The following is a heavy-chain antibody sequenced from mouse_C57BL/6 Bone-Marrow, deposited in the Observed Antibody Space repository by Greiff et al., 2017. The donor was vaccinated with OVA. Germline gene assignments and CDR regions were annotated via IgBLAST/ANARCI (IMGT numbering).Heavy chain of an antibody. V-gene: IGHV1-50*01. J-gene: IGHJ2*01. CDR1: GYTFTSYW. CDR2: IDPSDSYT. Sequence: QVQLQQPGAELVKPGASVKLSCKASGYTFTSYWMQWVKQRPGQGLEWIGEIDPSDSYTNYNQKLKGKATLTVDTSSSTAYMQLSSLTSEDSAVYYCARWGGNYKEADYWGQGTTLTVSS. CDR3: ARWGGNYKEADY. D-gene: IGHD2-1*01.